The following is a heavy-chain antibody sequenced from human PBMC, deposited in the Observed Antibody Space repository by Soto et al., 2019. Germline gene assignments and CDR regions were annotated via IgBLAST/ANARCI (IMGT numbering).Heavy chain of an antibody. CDR1: GYTFTSYA. V-gene: IGHV1-3*01. Sequence: ASVKVSCKASGYTFTSYAMHWVRQAPGQRLEWMGWINAGNGNTKYSQKFQGRVTITRDTSASTAYMELSSPRSEDTAVYYCACGLGYCSGGSCYDAFDIWGQGTMVTVSS. D-gene: IGHD2-15*01. CDR3: ACGLGYCSGGSCYDAFDI. CDR2: INAGNGNT. J-gene: IGHJ3*02.